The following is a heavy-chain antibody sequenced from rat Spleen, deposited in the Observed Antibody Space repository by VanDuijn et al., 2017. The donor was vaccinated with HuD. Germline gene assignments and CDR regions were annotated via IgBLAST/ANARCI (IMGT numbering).Heavy chain of an antibody. CDR2: ISSDGGRN. D-gene: IGHD1-12*02. J-gene: IGHJ2*01. Sequence: EVQLVESGGGLVQPGRSLKLSCEVSGFTLSDYNMAWVRQAPRKGLEWVATISSDGGRNFYRDSVKGRFTISRDNAKSSLYLQMDSLRSEDTATYYCARHGYDGSYYYWDYWGQGVMVTVSS. V-gene: IGHV5-7*01. CDR3: ARHGYDGSYYYWDY. CDR1: GFTLSDYN.